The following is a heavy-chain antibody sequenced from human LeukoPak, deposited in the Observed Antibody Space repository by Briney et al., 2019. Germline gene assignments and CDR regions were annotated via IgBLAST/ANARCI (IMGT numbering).Heavy chain of an antibody. D-gene: IGHD2-2*01. Sequence: SVKVSCKASGGTFSSYAISWVRQAPGQGLEWMGGIIPIFGTANYAQKFQGRVTITADESTSTAYMELSSLRSEDTAVYYCARDRDIVVVPAAIHYYYYGMDVWGQGTTVTVSS. J-gene: IGHJ6*02. CDR1: GGTFSSYA. CDR2: IIPIFGTA. CDR3: ARDRDIVVVPAAIHYYYYGMDV. V-gene: IGHV1-69*13.